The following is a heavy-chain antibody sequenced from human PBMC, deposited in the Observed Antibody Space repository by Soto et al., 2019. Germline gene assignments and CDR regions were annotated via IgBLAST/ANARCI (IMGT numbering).Heavy chain of an antibody. CDR3: ARVGYSSSWYYYYYMDV. D-gene: IGHD6-13*01. J-gene: IGHJ6*03. CDR2: IWYDGSNK. CDR1: GFTFSSYG. Sequence: GRSLKISCAASGFTFSSYGMHWVRQAPGKGLEWVAVIWYDGSNKYYADSVKGRFTISRDNSKNTLYLQMNSLRAEDTAVYYCARVGYSSSWYYYYYMDVWGKGTTVTVSS. V-gene: IGHV3-33*01.